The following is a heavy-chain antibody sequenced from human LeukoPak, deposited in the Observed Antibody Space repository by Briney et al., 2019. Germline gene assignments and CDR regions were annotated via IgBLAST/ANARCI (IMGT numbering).Heavy chain of an antibody. CDR2: MNPHSGNT. D-gene: IGHD1-14*01. Sequence: GASVKVSCKASGYTFTNYDINWMRQATGQGLEWVGWMNPHSGNTGYVQKFHGRVSMTRDTSISTAYMEVTSLRSEDTAVYYCARGRKYNCSPGDDVFDMWGQGTMVTVSS. J-gene: IGHJ3*02. CDR1: GYTFTNYD. V-gene: IGHV1-8*01. CDR3: ARGRKYNCSPGDDVFDM.